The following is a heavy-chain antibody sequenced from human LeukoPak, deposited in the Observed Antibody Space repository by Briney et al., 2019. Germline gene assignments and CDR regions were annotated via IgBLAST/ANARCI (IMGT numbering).Heavy chain of an antibody. D-gene: IGHD3-9*01. CDR3: AGFDYGIFEP. J-gene: IGHJ5*02. V-gene: IGHV4-30-4*08. CDR2: IHYSGST. Sequence: PSQTLSLTCTVSGDSISSGDFSWSWIRQPPGKGLEWIGYIHYSGSTYYNPSLKSRLTISVDTSKNQFSLKLSSVTAADTAVYYCAGFDYGIFEPWGQGTLVTVSS. CDR1: GDSISSGDFS.